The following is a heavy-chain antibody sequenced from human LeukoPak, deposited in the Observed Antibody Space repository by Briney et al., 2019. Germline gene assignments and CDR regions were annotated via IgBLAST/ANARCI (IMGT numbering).Heavy chain of an antibody. CDR1: GFTFSSYG. CDR2: IWYDGSNK. D-gene: IGHD6-19*01. CDR3: ARFLSGWYPDY. V-gene: IGHV3-33*01. J-gene: IGHJ4*02. Sequence: PGRSLRLSCAASGFTFSSYGMHWARQAPGKGLEWVAVIWYDGSNKYYADSVKGRFTISRDNSKNTLYLQMNSLRAEDTAVYYCARFLSGWYPDYWGQGTLVTVSS.